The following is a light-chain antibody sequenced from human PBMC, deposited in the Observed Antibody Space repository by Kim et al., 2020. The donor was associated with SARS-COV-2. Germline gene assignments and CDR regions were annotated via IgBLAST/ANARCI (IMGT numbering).Light chain of an antibody. CDR1: QDIGND. J-gene: IGKJ5*01. V-gene: IGKV1-17*01. CDR2: GAS. CDR3: LQHRTYPIT. Sequence: DIQMTQSPSSLSASVGDRVTITCRASQDIGNDLGWYQQSPGRAPKRLIHGASNLQSGVPSRFSGSGSETEFTLTINSLQPEDFATYFCLQHRTYPITFGQGTRLEIK.